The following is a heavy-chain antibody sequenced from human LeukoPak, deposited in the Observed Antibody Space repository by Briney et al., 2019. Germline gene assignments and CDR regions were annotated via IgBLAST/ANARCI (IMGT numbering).Heavy chain of an antibody. D-gene: IGHD6-13*01. J-gene: IGHJ3*01. CDR1: VFTFSHYV. CDR3: ETAQPNSSWPGFNV. V-gene: IGHV3-33*08. Sequence: GRSLRLSCAASVFTFSHYVMHWVHQAPGKGLEWVAIIWFDGTNKYYADSVKGRFTISRDNSKDALYLQIDSLGAEDTAVYYCETAQPNSSWPGFNVWGQGTMVTVS. CDR2: IWFDGTNK.